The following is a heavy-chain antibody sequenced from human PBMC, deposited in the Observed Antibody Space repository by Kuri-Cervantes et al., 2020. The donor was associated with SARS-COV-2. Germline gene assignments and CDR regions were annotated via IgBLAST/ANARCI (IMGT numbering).Heavy chain of an antibody. J-gene: IGHJ4*02. Sequence: GESLKISCAASGFTFSNAWMSWVRQAPGKGLEWVGRIKSKTEGGTTDYGAPVKGRFTISRDDSKNTLYLQMNSLKTEDTAVYYCATWIEYCTDGVCSFFDYWGQGTLVTVSS. D-gene: IGHD2-8*01. V-gene: IGHV3-15*01. CDR2: IKSKTEGGTT. CDR1: GFTFSNAW. CDR3: ATWIEYCTDGVCSFFDY.